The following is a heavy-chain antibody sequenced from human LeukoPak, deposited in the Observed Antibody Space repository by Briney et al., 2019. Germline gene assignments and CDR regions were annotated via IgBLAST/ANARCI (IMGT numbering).Heavy chain of an antibody. CDR2: IYYSGST. CDR1: GGSISSSSYY. CDR3: ASSADYGDYVGWFDP. Sequence: SETLSLTCTVSGGSISSSSYYWGWIRQPPGKGLEWIGSIYYSGSTYYNPSLKSRVTISVDTSKNQFSLKLSSVTAADTAVYYCASSADYGDYVGWFDPWGQGTLVTASS. V-gene: IGHV4-39*07. D-gene: IGHD4-17*01. J-gene: IGHJ5*02.